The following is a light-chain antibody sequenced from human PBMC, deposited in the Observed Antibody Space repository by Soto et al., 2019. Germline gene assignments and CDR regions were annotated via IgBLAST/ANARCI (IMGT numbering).Light chain of an antibody. CDR2: WAS. J-gene: IGKJ3*01. Sequence: DFVMTQSPDSLAVSLGERATINCKSSQNVLHSSNKKNYLAWYQQKPGQPPQLVIYWASTRKSGVPDRFSGSGSRTDFTLPISSVQAEDVAVYYCQQYFSTPLTFGPGTRVDI. CDR1: QNVLHSSNKKNY. CDR3: QQYFSTPLT. V-gene: IGKV4-1*01.